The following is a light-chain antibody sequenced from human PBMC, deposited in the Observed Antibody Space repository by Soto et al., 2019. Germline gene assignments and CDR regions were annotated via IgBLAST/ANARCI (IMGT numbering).Light chain of an antibody. V-gene: IGKV4-1*01. J-gene: IGKJ1*01. Sequence: DIVMTQSPDSLAVSLGERATINCKSSQSLLHLAWYQQKPGQPPKLLIYWASTRESGVPDRFSGSGSGTDFTLTISRLQAEDVAVSYCQQYYTTHVTFGQGTKVEIK. CDR2: WAS. CDR3: QQYYTTHVT. CDR1: QSLLH.